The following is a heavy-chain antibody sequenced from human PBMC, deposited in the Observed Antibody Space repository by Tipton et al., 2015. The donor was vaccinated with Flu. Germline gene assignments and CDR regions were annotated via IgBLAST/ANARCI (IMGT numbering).Heavy chain of an antibody. D-gene: IGHD3-16*01. Sequence: TLSLTCTVSGGSISSGSYYWGWIRQPPGKGLEWIGSIYYSGSTYYNPSLKSRVTMSVDTSKNQFSLKLSSVTAADTAVYYCARAPPARGRRLNAFDIWGQGTMVTVSS. J-gene: IGHJ3*02. V-gene: IGHV4-39*07. CDR3: ARAPPARGRRLNAFDI. CDR1: GGSISSGSYY. CDR2: IYYSGST.